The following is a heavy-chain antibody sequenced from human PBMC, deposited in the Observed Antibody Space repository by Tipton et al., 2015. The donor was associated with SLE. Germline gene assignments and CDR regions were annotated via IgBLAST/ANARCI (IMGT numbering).Heavy chain of an antibody. CDR2: ISWDGGST. J-gene: IGHJ3*02. Sequence: GSLRLSCAASGFTFDDYTMHWVRQAPGKGLEWVSLISWDGGSTYYADSVKGRFTISRDNSKNSLYLQMNSLRTEDTALYYCAKDMGYSSSWEAFDIWGQGTMVTVSS. CDR1: GFTFDDYT. CDR3: AKDMGYSSSWEAFDI. V-gene: IGHV3-43*01. D-gene: IGHD6-13*01.